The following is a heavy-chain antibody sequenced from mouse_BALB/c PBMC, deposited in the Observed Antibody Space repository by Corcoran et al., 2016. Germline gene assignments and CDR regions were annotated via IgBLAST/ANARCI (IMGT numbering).Heavy chain of an antibody. D-gene: IGHD4-1*01. CDR2: INPNNGGT. Sequence: EVLLQQSGPELVKPGASVKIPCKASGYTFTDYNVDWVKQSHGKSLEWIGDINPNNGGTIYNQKFKGKATLTVDKSSSTAYMELRSLTSEDTAVYYCARGNELGRFAYWGQGTLVTVSA. J-gene: IGHJ3*01. CDR1: GYTFTDYN. V-gene: IGHV1-18*01. CDR3: ARGNELGRFAY.